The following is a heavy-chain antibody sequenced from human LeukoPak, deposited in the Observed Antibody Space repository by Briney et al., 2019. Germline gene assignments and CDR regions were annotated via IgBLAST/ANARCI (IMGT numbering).Heavy chain of an antibody. CDR2: ISAYTGNT. J-gene: IGHJ3*02. CDR1: GYTFSTYG. CDR3: ARDCGNCGGAPDDTFDI. D-gene: IGHD2-21*01. Sequence: ASVKVSCKASGYTFSTYGISWMRQAPGQGLEWMGWISAYTGNTNYAQNVQGRVTMTTDTSTSTAYLELRSLRSDDTAVYYCARDCGNCGGAPDDTFDIWGHGTMVTVSS. V-gene: IGHV1-18*01.